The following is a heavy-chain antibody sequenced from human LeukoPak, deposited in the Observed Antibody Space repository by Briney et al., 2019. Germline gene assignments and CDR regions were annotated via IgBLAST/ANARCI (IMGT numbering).Heavy chain of an antibody. CDR2: ISSSSSYI. Sequence: GRSLSLCCASSGFTFSIYSMNWVRQAPGKGLEWVSSISSSSSYIYYADSVKGRFSISRDNAENSLYLQMNSLRAEDTAVYYCARDLGQYYDTSDNWFDPWGQGTLVTVSS. J-gene: IGHJ5*02. V-gene: IGHV3-21*01. CDR1: GFTFSIYS. CDR3: ARDLGQYYDTSDNWFDP. D-gene: IGHD3-22*01.